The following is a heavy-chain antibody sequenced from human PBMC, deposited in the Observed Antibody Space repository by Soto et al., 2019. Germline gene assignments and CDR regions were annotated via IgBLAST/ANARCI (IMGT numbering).Heavy chain of an antibody. D-gene: IGHD6-6*01. J-gene: IGHJ4*02. CDR2: INAGNGNT. CDR1: GYTFTSYA. Sequence: ASVKVSCEASGYTFTSYAMHWVRQAPGQRLEWMGWINAGNGNTKYSQKFQGRVTITRDTSASTAYMELSSLRSEDTAVYYCAAFGSSLGHDYWGQGTLVTVSS. CDR3: AAFGSSLGHDY. V-gene: IGHV1-3*01.